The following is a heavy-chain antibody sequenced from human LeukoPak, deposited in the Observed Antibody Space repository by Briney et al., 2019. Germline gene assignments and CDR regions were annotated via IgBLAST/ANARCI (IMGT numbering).Heavy chain of an antibody. CDR1: GFTFSDYY. D-gene: IGHD6-13*01. Sequence: GGSLRLSCAASGFTFSDYYMSWIRQAPGQGLEWVAYISHSSGFTNYADSVKGRFAISRDNAKNSLYLQMDSLRTEDTAIYYCAKLFKAYSSSWIDYWGQGNLVTVSS. CDR2: ISHSSGFT. CDR3: AKLFKAYSSSWIDY. J-gene: IGHJ4*02. V-gene: IGHV3-11*03.